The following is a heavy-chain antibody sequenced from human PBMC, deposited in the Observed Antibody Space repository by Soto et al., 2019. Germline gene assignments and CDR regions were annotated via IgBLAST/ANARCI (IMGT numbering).Heavy chain of an antibody. Sequence: GASVKVSCKASGYTFTCYDINWVRQATGQGLEWMGWMNPNSGNTGYAQKFQGRVTMTRNTSISTAYMELSSLRSEDTAVYYCARGLGYCTNGVCHDAFDIWGQGTMVTVSS. J-gene: IGHJ3*02. CDR3: ARGLGYCTNGVCHDAFDI. CDR1: GYTFTCYD. V-gene: IGHV1-8*01. D-gene: IGHD2-8*01. CDR2: MNPNSGNT.